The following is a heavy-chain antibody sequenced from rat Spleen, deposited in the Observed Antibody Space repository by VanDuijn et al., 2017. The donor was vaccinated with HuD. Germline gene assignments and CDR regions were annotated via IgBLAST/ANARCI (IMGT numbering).Heavy chain of an antibody. CDR2: ISYDGSST. CDR3: VRQDTSGYSNWFAY. Sequence: EVHLVESGGGLVQPGRSMKLSCAASGFTFSNYDMAWVRQAPTKGLEWVASISYDGSSTYYRDSVKGRFTVSRENAKSTLYFLMDSLRSEDTATYYCVRQDTSGYSNWFAYWGQGTLVTVSS. V-gene: IGHV5-25*01. D-gene: IGHD4-3*01. CDR1: GFTFSNYD. J-gene: IGHJ3*01.